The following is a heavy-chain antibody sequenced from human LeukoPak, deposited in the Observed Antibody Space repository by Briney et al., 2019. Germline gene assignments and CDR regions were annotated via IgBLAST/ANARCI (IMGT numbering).Heavy chain of an antibody. J-gene: IGHJ4*02. Sequence: ASVKLSCKASGYTFTSYGISWVRQAPGQGLEWMGWISAYNGNTNYAQKLQGRVTMTTDTSTSTAYMELRRLRSDDTAVYYCARGDCTNGVCYRLHDYWGQGTLVTVSS. D-gene: IGHD2-8*01. CDR2: ISAYNGNT. V-gene: IGHV1-18*01. CDR3: ARGDCTNGVCYRLHDY. CDR1: GYTFTSYG.